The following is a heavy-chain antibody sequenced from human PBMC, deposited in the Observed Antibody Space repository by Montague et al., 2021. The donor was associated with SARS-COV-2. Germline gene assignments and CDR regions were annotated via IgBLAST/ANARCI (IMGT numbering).Heavy chain of an antibody. Sequence: SLRLSCAASGFTFSSYGMNWVRQAPGKGLEWVSSISSSSSYIYYADSVKGRFTISRDNAKNSLYLQMNSLRAEDTAVYYCARSHELWFGENPQGPGAFDIWGQGTMVTVSS. J-gene: IGHJ3*02. CDR2: ISSSSSYI. CDR3: ARSHELWFGENPQGPGAFDI. CDR1: GFTFSSYG. V-gene: IGHV3-21*01. D-gene: IGHD3-10*01.